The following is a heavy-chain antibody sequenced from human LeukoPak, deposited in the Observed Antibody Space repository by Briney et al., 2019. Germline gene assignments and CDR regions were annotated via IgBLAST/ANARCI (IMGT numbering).Heavy chain of an antibody. CDR3: ARGVYIAAAQYGY. Sequence: TPSETLSLTCTVSGGSISSYYWSWIRQPPGKGLEWIGYIYYSGSTNYNPSLKSRVTIPVDTSKNQFSLKLSSVTAADTAVYYCARGVYIAAAQYGYWGQGTLVTVSS. CDR1: GGSISSYY. V-gene: IGHV4-59*01. CDR2: IYYSGST. J-gene: IGHJ4*02. D-gene: IGHD6-13*01.